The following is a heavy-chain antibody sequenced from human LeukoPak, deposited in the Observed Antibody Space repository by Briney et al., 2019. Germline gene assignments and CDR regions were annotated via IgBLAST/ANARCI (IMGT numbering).Heavy chain of an antibody. J-gene: IGHJ4*02. CDR2: ISAYNGNT. V-gene: IGHV1-18*04. D-gene: IGHD2-15*01. CDR1: GYTFTGYY. Sequence: ASVKVSCKASGYTFTGYYMHWVRQAPGQGLEWMGWISAYNGNTNYVQKLQGRVTMTTDTSTSTAYMELRSLRSDDTAVYYCARDPCSGGSCYSGYWGQGTLVTVSS. CDR3: ARDPCSGGSCYSGY.